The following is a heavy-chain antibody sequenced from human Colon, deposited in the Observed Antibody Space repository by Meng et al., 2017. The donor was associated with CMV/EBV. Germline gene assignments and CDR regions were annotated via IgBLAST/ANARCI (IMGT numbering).Heavy chain of an antibody. CDR2: IHWDDDK. V-gene: IGHV2-5*02. CDR1: AFSITTTGAV. J-gene: IGHJ4*02. D-gene: IGHD2-8*02. CDR3: ARHSLTILTD. Sequence: DPAPALLKPPQPPAVTSPSPAFSITTTGAVMAWVRQPPRKAPELLALIHWDDDKRYTPSLKNRLNITKDTSKNQVFLSMTDLDPADTGTFYCARHSLTILTDWGQGALVTVSS.